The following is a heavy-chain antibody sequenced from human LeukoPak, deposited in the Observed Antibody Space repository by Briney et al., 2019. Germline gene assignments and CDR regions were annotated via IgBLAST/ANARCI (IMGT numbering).Heavy chain of an antibody. V-gene: IGHV1-69*13. J-gene: IGHJ6*03. Sequence: ASVKVSCKASRGTFSSYAISWVRQAPGQGLEWMGGIIPIFGTANYARKFQGRVTITADESTSTVYMELSSLRSEDTAVYYCARDRGYSYAKKSSEYYYMDVWGKGTTVTISS. CDR1: RGTFSSYA. CDR3: ARDRGYSYAKKSSEYYYMDV. D-gene: IGHD5-18*01. CDR2: IIPIFGTA.